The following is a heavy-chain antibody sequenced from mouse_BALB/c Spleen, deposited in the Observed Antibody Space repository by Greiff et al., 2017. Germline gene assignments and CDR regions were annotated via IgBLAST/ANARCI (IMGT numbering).Heavy chain of an antibody. Sequence: QVQLQQPGAELVKPGASVKLSCKASGYTFTSYWMHWVKQRPGQGLEWIGEINPSNGRTNYNEKFKSKATLTVDKSSSTAYMQLSSLTSEDSAVYYCARGYDGYYAWFAYGGQGTLVTVSA. CDR3: ARGYDGYYAWFAY. CDR1: GYTFTSYW. D-gene: IGHD2-3*01. CDR2: INPSNGRT. J-gene: IGHJ3*01. V-gene: IGHV1S81*02.